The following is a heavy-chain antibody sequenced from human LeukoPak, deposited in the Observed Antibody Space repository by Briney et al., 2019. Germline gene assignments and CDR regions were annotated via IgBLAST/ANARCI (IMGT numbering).Heavy chain of an antibody. CDR1: GVSIDSTNW. J-gene: IGHJ4*02. Sequence: SETLSLTCDVSGVSIDSTNWWNWVRQPPGKGLEWIGEIHHDGRINYNPSLKSRVTLSVDKSKNQFSLRLNSVTAADTAMYYCARSHGHLWGNYPDYWGQGTLVTVSS. V-gene: IGHV4/OR15-8*01. CDR2: IHHDGRI. CDR3: ARSHGHLWGNYPDY. D-gene: IGHD3-16*02.